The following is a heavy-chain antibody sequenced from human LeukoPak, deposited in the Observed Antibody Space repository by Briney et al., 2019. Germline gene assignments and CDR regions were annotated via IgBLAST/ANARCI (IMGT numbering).Heavy chain of an antibody. CDR2: IIPILGIA. Sequence: GASVKVSCKASGGTFSSYAISWVRQAPGQGLEWMGRIIPILGIANYAQKFQGRVTITADKSTSTAYMELSSLRSEDTAVYYCASSDQGSGSYYKKSAQAERWGQGTLVTVSS. CDR3: ASSDQGSGSYYKKSAQAER. J-gene: IGHJ4*02. CDR1: GGTFSSYA. D-gene: IGHD3-10*01. V-gene: IGHV1-69*04.